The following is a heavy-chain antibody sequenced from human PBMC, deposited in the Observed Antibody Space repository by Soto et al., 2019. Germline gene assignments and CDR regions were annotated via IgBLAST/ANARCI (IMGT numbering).Heavy chain of an antibody. CDR1: GFTFSSYA. CDR2: ISYDGSNK. D-gene: IGHD5-18*01. Sequence: QVQLVESGGGVVQPGRSLRLSCAASGFTFSSYAMHWVRQAPGKGLEWVAVISYDGSNKYYADSVKGRFTISRDNSKNTLYLQMNSLRAEDTAVYYCAREYTAMVTGFFDYWGQGTLVTVSS. CDR3: AREYTAMVTGFFDY. J-gene: IGHJ4*02. V-gene: IGHV3-30-3*01.